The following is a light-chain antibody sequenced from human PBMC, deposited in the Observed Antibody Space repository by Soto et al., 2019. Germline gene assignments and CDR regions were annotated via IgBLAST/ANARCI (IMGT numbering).Light chain of an antibody. V-gene: IGKV3-20*01. J-gene: IGKJ5*01. Sequence: EIVLTQSPGTLSLSPGERATLSCRASQSVSSTYLAWYQQKPGQAPRLLIYGASSRATGIPDRFSGSGSGTDFTLTISSLEPEDFAVYYCQRYGSSPLAFGGGTRLEIK. CDR2: GAS. CDR1: QSVSSTY. CDR3: QRYGSSPLA.